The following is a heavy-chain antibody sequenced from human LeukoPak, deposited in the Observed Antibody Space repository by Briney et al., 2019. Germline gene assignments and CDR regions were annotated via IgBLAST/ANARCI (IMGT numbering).Heavy chain of an antibody. V-gene: IGHV3-23*01. CDR1: GFTFSSYA. D-gene: IGHD5-18*01. CDR2: ISGSGGST. CDR3: ATDTGYRPRDDAFDI. Sequence: PGGSLRLSCAASGFTFSSYAMSWVRQAPGKGLEWVSAISGSGGSTYYADSVKGRFTISRDNSKNTLYLQMNSLRAEDTAVYYRATDTGYRPRDDAFDIWGQGTMVTASS. J-gene: IGHJ3*02.